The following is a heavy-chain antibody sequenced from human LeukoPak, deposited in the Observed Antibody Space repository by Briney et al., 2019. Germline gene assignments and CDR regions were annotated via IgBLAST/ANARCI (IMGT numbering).Heavy chain of an antibody. Sequence: GGSLRLSCAASGFTFSSYGMHWVRQAPGKGLEWVAVISYDGSNKYYADSVKGRLTISRDNSKNTLYLQMSSLRTEDTAVYYCAKDEGGSDFYYYAMDVWGQGTTVTVSS. D-gene: IGHD5-12*01. CDR1: GFTFSSYG. J-gene: IGHJ6*02. CDR2: ISYDGSNK. CDR3: AKDEGGSDFYYYAMDV. V-gene: IGHV3-30*18.